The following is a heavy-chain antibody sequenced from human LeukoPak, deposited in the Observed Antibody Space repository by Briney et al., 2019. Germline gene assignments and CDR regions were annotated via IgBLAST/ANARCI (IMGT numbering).Heavy chain of an antibody. V-gene: IGHV5-51*01. CDR3: ARQMRKGSSSWYDFDY. Sequence: GESLQISCEGSGYSFTNYWIAWVRQMPGKGLEWMGIIYPGDPDTRYSPSFQGQVTISADKSTSTAYLQWSSLKASDTAMYYCARQMRKGSSSWYDFDYWGQGTLVTVSS. D-gene: IGHD6-13*01. J-gene: IGHJ4*02. CDR2: IYPGDPDT. CDR1: GYSFTNYW.